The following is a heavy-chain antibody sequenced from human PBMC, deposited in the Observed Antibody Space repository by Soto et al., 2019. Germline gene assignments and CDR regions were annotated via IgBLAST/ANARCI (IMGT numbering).Heavy chain of an antibody. Sequence: QVQLVQSGAEVKKPGASVKVSCKASGYTFTDYFIHWVRQAPGQVFEWMGWINPKSRGTTYAQKFQGRVTMTRDTSNTTAYMELRGLRSDDTAIYYCARVTLRAGNWCDPWGQGTLVTVSS. V-gene: IGHV1-2*02. J-gene: IGHJ5*02. CDR2: INPKSRGT. CDR1: GYTFTDYF. CDR3: ARVTLRAGNWCDP.